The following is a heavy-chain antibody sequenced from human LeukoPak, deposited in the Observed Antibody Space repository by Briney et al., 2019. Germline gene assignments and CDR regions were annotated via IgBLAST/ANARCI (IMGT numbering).Heavy chain of an antibody. J-gene: IGHJ4*02. CDR2: INHSGST. Sequence: PSETLSLTCAVYGGSFSDYYWSWIRQPPGKGLEWIGEINHSGSTNYKLSLKSRVTISVETAKNQFSLKLSSLTAADTAVYHCARVGAYCSGGSCYRPFDYWGQGTLVTVSS. CDR1: GGSFSDYY. CDR3: ARVGAYCSGGSCYRPFDY. D-gene: IGHD2-15*01. V-gene: IGHV4-34*01.